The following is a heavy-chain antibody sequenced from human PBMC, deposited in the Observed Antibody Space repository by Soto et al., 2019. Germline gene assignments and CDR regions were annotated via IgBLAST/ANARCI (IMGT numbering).Heavy chain of an antibody. D-gene: IGHD3-10*01. CDR1: AITFSDFY. V-gene: IGHV3-11*05. J-gene: IGHJ4*02. CDR2: IGSISSYT. CDR3: ARWFGGFDY. Sequence: QVQLVESGGGLVKPGGSLRLSCAASAITFSDFYMSWIRQALGKGLEWVSYIGSISSYTNYADSVKGRFTISRDNDKNSLYLQMNSLRAEDTAVYYCARWFGGFDYWGQGTLVTVSS.